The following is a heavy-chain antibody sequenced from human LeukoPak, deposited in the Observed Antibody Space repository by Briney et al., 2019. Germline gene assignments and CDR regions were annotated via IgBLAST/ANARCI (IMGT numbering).Heavy chain of an antibody. D-gene: IGHD1-1*01. CDR1: GGSFSIYY. Sequence: PSEILSLTCTVSGGSFSIYYWTWIRQPAGKGLEWIGRIYTSGSTNYNPSLKSRVTMSVDTSKNQFSLKLSSVTAADTAVYYCARRVQAIDAFDIWGQGTMVTVSS. CDR3: ARRVQAIDAFDI. J-gene: IGHJ3*02. V-gene: IGHV4-4*07. CDR2: IYTSGST.